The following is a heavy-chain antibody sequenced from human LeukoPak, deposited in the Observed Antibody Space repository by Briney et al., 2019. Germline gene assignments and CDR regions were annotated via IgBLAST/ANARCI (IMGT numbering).Heavy chain of an antibody. Sequence: GGSLRLSCAASGFTFSSYAMSWVRQAPGKGPECVSSINNVGASKLYADSVKGRFTVSRDNSKNTLYLEMNSLRAEDTAIYYCAKAAPFFLEYWGQGALVTVSP. CDR3: AKAAPFFLEY. V-gene: IGHV3-23*01. CDR2: INNVGASK. D-gene: IGHD2/OR15-2a*01. CDR1: GFTFSSYA. J-gene: IGHJ4*02.